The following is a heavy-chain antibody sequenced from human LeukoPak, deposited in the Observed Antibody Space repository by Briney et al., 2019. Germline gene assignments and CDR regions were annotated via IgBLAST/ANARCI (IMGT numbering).Heavy chain of an antibody. CDR3: ASDRGYNYGYRFFFYY. Sequence: ASVTVSCKGSVYTFTVYYMHWVRQAPGQGLEWMGWINPNSGGTNYAQKFQGRVTMTRDTAISTAYMELSRLRSDDTAVYYCASDRGYNYGYRFFFYYCGQGTLVTVSS. J-gene: IGHJ4*02. V-gene: IGHV1-2*02. CDR1: VYTFTVYY. CDR2: INPNSGGT. D-gene: IGHD5-18*01.